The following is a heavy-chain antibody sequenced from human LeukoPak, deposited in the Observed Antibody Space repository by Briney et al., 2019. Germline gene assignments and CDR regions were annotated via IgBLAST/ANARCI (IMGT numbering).Heavy chain of an antibody. D-gene: IGHD3-3*01. Sequence: PGGSLRLSCAASGFTFSSYAMSWVRQAPGKGLEWVSAISGSGGSTYYADSVKGRFTISRDNSKNTLYLQMNSLRAEDTAVYYCAKDHPTFGVVIRSPIDYWGQGTLVTVSP. CDR1: GFTFSSYA. CDR2: ISGSGGST. J-gene: IGHJ4*02. CDR3: AKDHPTFGVVIRSPIDY. V-gene: IGHV3-23*01.